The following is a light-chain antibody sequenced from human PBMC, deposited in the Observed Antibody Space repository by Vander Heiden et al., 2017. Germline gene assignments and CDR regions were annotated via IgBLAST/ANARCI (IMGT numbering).Light chain of an antibody. CDR1: QSVGSS. Sequence: EIVLTQSPATLSLSPGERAPLSCRASQSVGSSLAWYQQNPGQAPRLLIYDASNRATGIPARFSGSGSGTDFTLTISSLESEDFAVYYCQQRSNWPITFGQGTRLEIK. J-gene: IGKJ5*01. CDR2: DAS. CDR3: QQRSNWPIT. V-gene: IGKV3-11*01.